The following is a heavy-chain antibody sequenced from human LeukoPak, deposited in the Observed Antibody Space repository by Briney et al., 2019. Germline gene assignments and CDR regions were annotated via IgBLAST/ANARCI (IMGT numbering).Heavy chain of an antibody. V-gene: IGHV4-39*07. J-gene: IGHJ3*02. CDR2: IYYSGST. Sequence: KTSETLSLTCTVSGGSISSSSYYWGWIRQPPGKGLEWIGSIYYSGSTYYNPSLKSRVTISVDTSKNQFSLKLSSVTAADTAVYYCARAPTSRDGYKWSLARMAFDIWGQGTMVTVSS. CDR3: ARAPTSRDGYKWSLARMAFDI. CDR1: GGSISSSSYY. D-gene: IGHD5-24*01.